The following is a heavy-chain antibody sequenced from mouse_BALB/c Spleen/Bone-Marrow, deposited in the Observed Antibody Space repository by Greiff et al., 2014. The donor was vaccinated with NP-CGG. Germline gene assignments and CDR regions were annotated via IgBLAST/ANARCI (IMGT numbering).Heavy chain of an antibody. CDR1: GYTFTSYV. Sequence: LVESGPELVKPGASVKMSCKASGYTFTSYVMHWVKQKPGQGLEWIGYINPYNDGTKYNEKFKGKATLTSDKSSSTAYMELSSLTSEDSAVYYCARQGVDYFGYWGQGTTLTVSS. CDR2: INPYNDGT. J-gene: IGHJ2*01. CDR3: ARQGVDYFGY. V-gene: IGHV1-14*01.